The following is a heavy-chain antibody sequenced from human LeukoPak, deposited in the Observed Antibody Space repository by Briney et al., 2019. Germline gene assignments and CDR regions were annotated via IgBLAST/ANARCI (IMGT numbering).Heavy chain of an antibody. J-gene: IGHJ3*02. CDR1: GYTFSDYH. CDR3: ATDRSLTMVIGDI. V-gene: IGHV1-69-2*01. Sequence: GASVKVSCKASGYTFSDYHMHWVRQSPGKGLEWVGRVDPEDGKTIYAETFQGRVTITADRSADTAYMELNSLRSQDTAVYYCATDRSLTMVIGDIWGQGTMVTVSS. D-gene: IGHD3-10*01. CDR2: VDPEDGKT.